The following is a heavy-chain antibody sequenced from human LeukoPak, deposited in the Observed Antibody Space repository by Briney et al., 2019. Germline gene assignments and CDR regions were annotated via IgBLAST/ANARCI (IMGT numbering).Heavy chain of an antibody. D-gene: IGHD6-19*01. Sequence: GGSLRLSCAASGFTFSSYAMHWVRQAPGKGLEWVAVISYDGSNKYYADSVKGRFTISRDNSKNTLYLQMNSLRAEDTAVYYCASGTGGSGSLIWGQGTMVTVSS. V-gene: IGHV3-30-3*01. CDR2: ISYDGSNK. CDR3: ASGTGGSGSLI. J-gene: IGHJ3*02. CDR1: GFTFSSYA.